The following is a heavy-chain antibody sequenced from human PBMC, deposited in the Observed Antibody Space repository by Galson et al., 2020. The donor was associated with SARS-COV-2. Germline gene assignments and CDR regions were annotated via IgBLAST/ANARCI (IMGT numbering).Heavy chain of an antibody. CDR2: IKSKTDGGTT. V-gene: IGHV3-15*01. CDR3: TTEIHMITFGGVIVP. CDR1: GFTFSNAW. Sequence: GESLKISCAASGFTFSNAWMSWVRPAPGKGLEWVGRIKSKTDGGTTDYAAPVKGRFTISRDDSKNTLYLQMNSLKTEDTAVYYCTTEIHMITFGGVIVPWGQGTLVTVSS. D-gene: IGHD3-16*02. J-gene: IGHJ5*02.